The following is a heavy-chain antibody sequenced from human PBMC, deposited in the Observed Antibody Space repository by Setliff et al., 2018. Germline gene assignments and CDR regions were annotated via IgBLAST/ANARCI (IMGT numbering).Heavy chain of an antibody. CDR2: IYTSGKT. J-gene: IGHJ4*02. CDR3: ARSYSNSLEY. CDR1: GGSISSGSYY. D-gene: IGHD4-4*01. Sequence: SETLSLTCTVSGGSISSGSYYWSWIRQPAGKGLEWIGRIYTSGKTNHKPSLKSRVTMSVDKSKNQFSLKLNSVTAADTAVYYCARSYSNSLEYWGQGTLVTVSS. V-gene: IGHV4-61*02.